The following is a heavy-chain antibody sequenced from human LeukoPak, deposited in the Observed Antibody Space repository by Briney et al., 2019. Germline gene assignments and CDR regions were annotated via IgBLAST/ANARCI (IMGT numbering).Heavy chain of an antibody. J-gene: IGHJ3*02. CDR3: ATAASHITGTLGRAFDI. Sequence: PGGSLRLSCAASGFTFSSYGMHWVRQAPGKGLEWVAFIRYDGSNKYYADSVKGRFTISRDNSKNTLYLQMNSLRAEDTAVYYCATAASHITGTLGRAFDIWGQGTMVTVSS. D-gene: IGHD1-20*01. CDR2: IRYDGSNK. CDR1: GFTFSSYG. V-gene: IGHV3-30*02.